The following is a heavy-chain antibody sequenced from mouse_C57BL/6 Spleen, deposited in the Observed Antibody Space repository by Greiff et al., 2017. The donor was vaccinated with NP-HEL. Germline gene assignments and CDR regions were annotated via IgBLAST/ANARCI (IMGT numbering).Heavy chain of an antibody. CDR1: GYSFTDYN. J-gene: IGHJ3*01. V-gene: IGHV1-39*01. CDR3: AREELHGFAY. Sequence: EVQLQQSGPELVKPGASVKISCKASGYSFTDYNMNWVKQSNGKSLEWIGEINPNYGTTSYNQKFKGKATLTVDKSSSTAYMELNSLTSEDSAVYDCAREELHGFAYWGQGTLVTVSA. CDR2: INPNYGTT.